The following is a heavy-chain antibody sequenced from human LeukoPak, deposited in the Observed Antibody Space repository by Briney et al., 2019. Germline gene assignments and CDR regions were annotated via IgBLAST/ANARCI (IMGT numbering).Heavy chain of an antibody. CDR2: ISYDGNNK. Sequence: PGRSLRLSCAASGFTFSSYAMHWVRQAPGKGLEWVAIISYDGNNKYYADSVKGRFTISRDSSKNTLYLQMNSLRAEDTAVYYCAKGDTTWELPHDYWGQGTLVTVSS. J-gene: IGHJ4*02. CDR1: GFTFSSYA. V-gene: IGHV3-30*04. D-gene: IGHD1-26*01. CDR3: AKGDTTWELPHDY.